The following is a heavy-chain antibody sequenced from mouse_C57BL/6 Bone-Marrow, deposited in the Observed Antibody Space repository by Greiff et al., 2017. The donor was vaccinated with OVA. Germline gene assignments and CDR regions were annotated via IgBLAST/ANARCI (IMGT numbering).Heavy chain of an antibody. CDR1: GFNIKDYY. Sequence: VQLQQSGAELVKPGASVKLSCTASGFNIKDYYMHWVKQRTEQGLEWIGRIDPEDGDTKYAPKFQGKATITADTSSNTAYLQLSSLTSEDTAVYYCARDSNYTTSYSMDYWGQGTSVTVSS. CDR2: IDPEDGDT. CDR3: ARDSNYTTSYSMDY. J-gene: IGHJ4*01. V-gene: IGHV14-2*01. D-gene: IGHD2-5*01.